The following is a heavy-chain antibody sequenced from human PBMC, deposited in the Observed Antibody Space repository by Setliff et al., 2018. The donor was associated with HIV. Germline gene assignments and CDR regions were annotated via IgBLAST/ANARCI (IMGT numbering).Heavy chain of an antibody. CDR1: GYTFTDYF. CDR3: ATADRYSYGY. D-gene: IGHD5-18*01. Sequence: VSCKASGYTFTDYFIHWVQQAPGKGLEWMGRVDPEDGETIYAEKFQGRVTITADTSTDTAYMELSSLRSEDTAVYYWATADRYSYGYWGQGTLVTVSS. CDR2: VDPEDGET. J-gene: IGHJ4*02. V-gene: IGHV1-69-2*01.